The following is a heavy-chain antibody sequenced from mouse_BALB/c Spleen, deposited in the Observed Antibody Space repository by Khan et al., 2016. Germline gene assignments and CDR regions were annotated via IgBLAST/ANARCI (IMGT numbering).Heavy chain of an antibody. Sequence: VQLQQPGAELVKPGASVKLSCTASGLNIKDTYMHWVKQRPEQGLEWIGRIVPANGNTKYDPKFQGKATITAETSSNTAYLQLSSLTSEDTAVYYGARSPYDYDVGFAYWGQGTLVTVSA. J-gene: IGHJ3*01. D-gene: IGHD2-4*01. CDR1: GLNIKDTY. CDR2: IVPANGNT. CDR3: ARSPYDYDVGFAY. V-gene: IGHV14-3*02.